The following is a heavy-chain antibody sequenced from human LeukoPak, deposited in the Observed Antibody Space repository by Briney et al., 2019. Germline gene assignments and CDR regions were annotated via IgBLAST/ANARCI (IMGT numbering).Heavy chain of an antibody. CDR1: GGSFSGYY. CDR2: INHSGST. D-gene: IGHD3-10*01. V-gene: IGHV4-34*01. J-gene: IGHJ4*02. CDR3: ARNYYGSGSFFDY. Sequence: NPSETLSLTCAVYGGSFSGYYWSWIRQPPGKGLEWIGEINHSGSTNYNPSLKSRVTISVDTSKNQFSLKLSSVTAADTAVYYCARNYYGSGSFFDYWGRGTLVTVSS.